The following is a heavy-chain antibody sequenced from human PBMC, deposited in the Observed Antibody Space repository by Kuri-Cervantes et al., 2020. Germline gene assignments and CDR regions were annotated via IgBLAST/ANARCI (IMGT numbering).Heavy chain of an antibody. CDR3: IREIVGRGAGDY. J-gene: IGHJ4*02. CDR1: GFTFGDYV. D-gene: IGHD3-22*01. V-gene: IGHV3-49*04. Sequence: GESLKISCTASGFTFGDYVMGWVRQAPGKGLEWVGFIRTKTYDSTPEYAASVEDRLTISRDDSKSMGYLQMNSLTTDDTAVYYCIREIVGRGAGDYWGQGTLVTVSS. CDR2: IRTKTYDSTP.